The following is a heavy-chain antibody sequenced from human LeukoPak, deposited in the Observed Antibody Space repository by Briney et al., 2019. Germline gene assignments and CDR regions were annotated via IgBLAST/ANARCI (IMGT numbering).Heavy chain of an antibody. CDR3: ARDGGREGSYQIFDY. CDR2: NSLRART. D-gene: IGHD1-26*01. CDR1: GGSITTTNF. V-gene: IGHV4-4*02. Sequence: SGTLSLTCGVSGGSITTTNFWSWVRPPPGGGLEWIVENSLRARTQYNPSLKSPVNVSIDESKNHLYLSLASVTAADTAVYYCARDGGREGSYQIFDYWGQGTLVTASS. J-gene: IGHJ4*02.